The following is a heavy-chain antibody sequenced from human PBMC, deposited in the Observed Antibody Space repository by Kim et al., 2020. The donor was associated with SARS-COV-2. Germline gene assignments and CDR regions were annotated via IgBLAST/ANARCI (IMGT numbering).Heavy chain of an antibody. Sequence: GGSLRLSCAASGFTFSNAWMSWVRQAPGKGLEWVGRIKSKTDGGTTDYAAPVKGRFTISRDDSKNTLYLQMNSLKTEDTAVYYCTTGVGATDYYYYGMDVWGQGTTVTVSS. CDR1: GFTFSNAW. J-gene: IGHJ6*02. CDR2: IKSKTDGGTT. CDR3: TTGVGATDYYYYGMDV. D-gene: IGHD1-26*01. V-gene: IGHV3-15*01.